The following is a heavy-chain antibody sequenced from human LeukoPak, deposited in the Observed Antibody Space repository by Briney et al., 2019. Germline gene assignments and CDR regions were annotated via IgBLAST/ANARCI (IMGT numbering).Heavy chain of an antibody. CDR3: ARVTDSSGYYDY. Sequence: KPSETLSLTCALYGGSFSGYYWSWIRQPPGKGLEWIGEINHSGSTNYNPSLKGRVTISVDTSKNQFSLKLSSVTAADTAVYYCARVTDSSGYYDYWGQGTLVTVSS. J-gene: IGHJ4*02. D-gene: IGHD3-22*01. CDR1: GGSFSGYY. V-gene: IGHV4-34*01. CDR2: INHSGST.